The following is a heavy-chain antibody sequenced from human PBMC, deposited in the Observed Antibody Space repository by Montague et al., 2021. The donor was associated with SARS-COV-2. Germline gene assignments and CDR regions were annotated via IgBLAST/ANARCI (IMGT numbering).Heavy chain of an antibody. D-gene: IGHD6-6*01. V-gene: IGHV4-61*01. J-gene: IGHJ4*02. CDR3: ARSRANVPSRPGFDY. Sequence: LSLPCTVSGASVASGSFYWSWIRQPPGKGLEWIGYMYYTGHINYNPSLESRVTMPVDPSKNQFSLTLTSVTAADTAVYYCARSRANVPSRPGFDYWGQGALVTVSS. CDR2: MYYTGHI. CDR1: GASVASGSFY.